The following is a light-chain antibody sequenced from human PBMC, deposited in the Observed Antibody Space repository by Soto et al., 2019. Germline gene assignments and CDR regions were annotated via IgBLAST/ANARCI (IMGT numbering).Light chain of an antibody. CDR2: YDS. CDR1: NIGSKS. J-gene: IGLJ1*01. CDR3: QVWDSSSDHYV. V-gene: IGLV3-21*04. Sequence: SYELTQPPSVSVAPGKTARITCGGNNIGSKSVHWNQQKPGQAPVLVIYYDSDRPSGIPERFSGSNSGNTATLTISRVEAGDEADYFCQVWDSSSDHYVFGTGTKVTV.